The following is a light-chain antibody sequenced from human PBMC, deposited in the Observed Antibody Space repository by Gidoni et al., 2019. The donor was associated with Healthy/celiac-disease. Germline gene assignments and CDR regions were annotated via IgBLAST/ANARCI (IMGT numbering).Light chain of an antibody. CDR1: QSVSSY. CDR2: GAS. J-gene: IGKJ1*01. Sequence: EIVMTQSPATLSVSPGERATLSCRASQSVSSYLAWYQQKPGQDPRLLIYGASTRATGIPARFSGSGSGTEFTLTISSLQSEDFAVYYCQQYNNWWTFGQGTKVEIK. V-gene: IGKV3-15*01. CDR3: QQYNNWWT.